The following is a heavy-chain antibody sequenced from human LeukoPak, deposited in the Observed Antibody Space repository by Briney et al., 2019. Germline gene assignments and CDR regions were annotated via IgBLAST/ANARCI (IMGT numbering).Heavy chain of an antibody. Sequence: SETLSLTCTVSGGSISSGGYYWSWIRQPPGKGLEWIGYIYHSGSTYYNPSLKSRVTISVDRSKNQFSLKLSSVTAADTAVYYCAREGDDCSSTSCFGKAFDIRGQGTMVTVSS. J-gene: IGHJ3*02. CDR2: IYHSGST. D-gene: IGHD2-2*01. V-gene: IGHV4-30-2*01. CDR3: AREGDDCSSTSCFGKAFDI. CDR1: GGSISSGGYY.